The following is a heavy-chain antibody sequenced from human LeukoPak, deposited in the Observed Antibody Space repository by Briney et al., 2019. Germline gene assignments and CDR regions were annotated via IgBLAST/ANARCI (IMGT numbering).Heavy chain of an antibody. CDR1: GFTFSSYA. CDR2: ISGSGGST. V-gene: IGHV3-23*01. Sequence: GGSLRLSCAASGFTFSSYAMSWVRQAPGKGLEWVSAISGSGGSTYYADSVMGRFTISRDNSKNTLYLQMNSLRAEDTAVYYCAKATGSGWYRDAFDIWGQGTMVTVSS. CDR3: AKATGSGWYRDAFDI. D-gene: IGHD6-19*01. J-gene: IGHJ3*02.